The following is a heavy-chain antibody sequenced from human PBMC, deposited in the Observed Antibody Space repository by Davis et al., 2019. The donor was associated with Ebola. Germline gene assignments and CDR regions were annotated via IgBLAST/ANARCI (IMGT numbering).Heavy chain of an antibody. Sequence: ASVKVSCKASGSSYGISWVRQAPGQGLEWMGWIRTYNGDTRYAQKLQGRVTMTTDTSTSTAYMEVGSLRSDDTAVYYCARAQFPTTSDHWGQGTLVTVSS. D-gene: IGHD1-1*01. CDR1: GSSYG. J-gene: IGHJ4*02. CDR3: ARAQFPTTSDH. CDR2: IRTYNGDT. V-gene: IGHV1-18*04.